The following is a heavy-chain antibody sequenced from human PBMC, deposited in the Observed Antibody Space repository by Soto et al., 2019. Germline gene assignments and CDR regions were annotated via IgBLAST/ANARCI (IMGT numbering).Heavy chain of an antibody. CDR3: AARSCSTSPCFPPGPY. V-gene: IGHV1-69*02. J-gene: IGHJ4*02. D-gene: IGHD1-1*01. CDR1: GGTFNSYT. Sequence: QVQLVQSAAEMKKPGSSVKVSCKASGGTFNSYTFSWVRQAPGQGLDWMGRIIPILDMTPYSQSFQGRVTITADKFTNTVYMELSRLTSEDTALYFCAARSCSTSPCFPPGPYWGQGNLVAVSS. CDR2: IIPILDMT.